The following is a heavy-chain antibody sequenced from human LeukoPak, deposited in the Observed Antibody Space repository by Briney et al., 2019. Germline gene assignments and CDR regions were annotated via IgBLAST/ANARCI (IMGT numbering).Heavy chain of an antibody. Sequence: PGGSLRLSCAASGFTFTNYAMNWVRQAPGKGLEWVSTLGPSGADTYYADSVKGRFTISRDISKNTLYLQMNSLRAEDTAVYYCARRAYNWGAFDIWGQGTMVTVSS. CDR1: GFTFTNYA. CDR3: ARRAYNWGAFDI. V-gene: IGHV3-23*01. CDR2: LGPSGADT. D-gene: IGHD5-24*01. J-gene: IGHJ3*02.